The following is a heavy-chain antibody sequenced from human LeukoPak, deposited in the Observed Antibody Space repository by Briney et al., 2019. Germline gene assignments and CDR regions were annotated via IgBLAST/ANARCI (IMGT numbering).Heavy chain of an antibody. CDR3: AKMEATLPRDAFDI. CDR2: ISSSSSTI. D-gene: IGHD1-26*01. CDR1: GFTFSSYS. V-gene: IGHV3-48*01. Sequence: GGSLRLSCAASGFTFSSYSMNWVRQAPGKGLEWVSYISSSSSTIYYADSVKGRFTISRDNAKNSLYLQMNSLRAEDTAVYYCAKMEATLPRDAFDIWGQGTMVTVSS. J-gene: IGHJ3*02.